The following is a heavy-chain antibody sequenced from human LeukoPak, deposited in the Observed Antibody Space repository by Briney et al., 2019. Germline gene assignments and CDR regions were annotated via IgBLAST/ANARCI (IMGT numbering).Heavy chain of an antibody. V-gene: IGHV3-48*01. CDR2: ISSTSSVT. J-gene: IGHJ4*02. CDR1: GFIFSSYS. Sequence: PGGSLRLSCAASGFIFSSYSMTWVRQAPGKGLEWVSYISSTSSVTYYADSVKGRFTISRDNAKNSLYLQMNSLRAEDTAVYYCAREGFDSSSWYGGVYWGQGTLVTVS. CDR3: AREGFDSSSWYGGVY. D-gene: IGHD6-13*01.